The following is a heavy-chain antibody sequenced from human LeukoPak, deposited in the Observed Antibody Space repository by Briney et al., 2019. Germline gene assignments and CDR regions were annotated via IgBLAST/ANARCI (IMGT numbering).Heavy chain of an antibody. CDR2: ISYDGSNK. V-gene: IGHV3-30*18. CDR3: AKDLGGGSGCYDL. CDR1: GFTFSSYG. D-gene: IGHD6-19*01. Sequence: PGGSLRLSCATSGFTFSSYGMHWVRQAPGKGLEWVAIISYDGSNKYYADSVQGRFPISRDNSKNTLYLQMNSLRAEDTAVYYCAKDLGGGSGCYDLWGRGTLVTVSS. J-gene: IGHJ2*01.